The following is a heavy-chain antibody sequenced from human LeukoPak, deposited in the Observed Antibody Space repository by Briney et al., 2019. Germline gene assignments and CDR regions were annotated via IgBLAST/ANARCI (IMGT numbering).Heavy chain of an antibody. D-gene: IGHD1-14*01. CDR2: IKQDGSDK. Sequence: PGGSLRLSCAASGLTFRNYWMSWVRQAPGKGLEWVANIKQDGSDKFYVDSVNGRFTISGDNAKNSLYLQMNTLRAEDTAIYYCATFSGAHHKTFDSWGQGTLVTVSS. J-gene: IGHJ4*02. CDR3: ATFSGAHHKTFDS. CDR1: GLTFRNYW. V-gene: IGHV3-7*01.